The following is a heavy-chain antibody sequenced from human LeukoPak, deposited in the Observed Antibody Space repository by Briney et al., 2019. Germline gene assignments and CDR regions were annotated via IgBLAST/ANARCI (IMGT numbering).Heavy chain of an antibody. Sequence: GRSLRLSCTSSGFIFGDYAMSWFRQAPGKGLEWVAFIRGKAYGGTTEYAASVKGRFIISRDDSKSIAYLQMNSLKTEDTAVYYCTKYSGRIDYWGQGTLVTVSS. CDR3: TKYSGRIDY. V-gene: IGHV3-49*03. D-gene: IGHD5-18*01. J-gene: IGHJ4*02. CDR1: GFIFGDYA. CDR2: IRGKAYGGTT.